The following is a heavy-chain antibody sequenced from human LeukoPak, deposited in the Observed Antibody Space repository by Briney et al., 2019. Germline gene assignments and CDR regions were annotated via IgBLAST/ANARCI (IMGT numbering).Heavy chain of an antibody. J-gene: IGHJ6*02. CDR3: ARVHSISRGMDV. V-gene: IGHV4-34*01. D-gene: IGHD4-11*01. CDR2: INHSGST. CDR1: GGSFSGYY. Sequence: SETLSLTCTVYGGSFSGYYWSWIRQPPGKGLEWIGEINHSGSTNYNPSLKSRVTISVDTYKNQFSLKLSSVTAADTAVYYCARVHSISRGMDVWGQGTTVTVSS.